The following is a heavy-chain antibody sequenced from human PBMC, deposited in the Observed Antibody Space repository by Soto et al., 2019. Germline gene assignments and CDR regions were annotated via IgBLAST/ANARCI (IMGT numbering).Heavy chain of an antibody. J-gene: IGHJ4*02. V-gene: IGHV4-31*03. Sequence: SETLSLTCTVSGGSITTGGYYWSWIRQLPGKGLEWIGHRYYSESTYYNPSLKSRVSISLDTSKNQFSLKLSFVTAADTAMYYCARTKCSGGSCYSWSLDYWGQGTQVTVPS. D-gene: IGHD2-15*01. CDR1: GGSITTGGYY. CDR3: ARTKCSGGSCYSWSLDY. CDR2: RYYSEST.